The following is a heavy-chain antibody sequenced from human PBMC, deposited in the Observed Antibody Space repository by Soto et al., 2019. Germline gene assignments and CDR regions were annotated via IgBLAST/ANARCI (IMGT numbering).Heavy chain of an antibody. V-gene: IGHV3-23*01. CDR2: IIQSGET. J-gene: IGHJ4*02. D-gene: IGHD2-8*01. CDR1: GFTFSTYT. CDR3: AKDRLPDGRWPFDH. Sequence: GGALRLSCAASGFTFSTYTMSWVRQAPGEGLEWVSGIIQSGETFYADSVKGRFTISRDNSNNMLYLQIHSLRADDTAVYYCAKDRLPDGRWPFDHWGQGTLVTVSS.